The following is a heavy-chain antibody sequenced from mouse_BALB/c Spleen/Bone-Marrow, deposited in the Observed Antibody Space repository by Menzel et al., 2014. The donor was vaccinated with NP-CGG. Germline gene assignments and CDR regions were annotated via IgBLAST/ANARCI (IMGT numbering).Heavy chain of an antibody. V-gene: IGHV1-18*01. CDR2: INPNNGGT. Sequence: VQLQQSGPELVKPGASVKISCKTSGYTFTEYTMHWVKQSQGKSLEWIGGINPNNGGTSYNQQFKGKATLTVDKSSSTDYMGTGNLTSEDSAVYYCARRYYGPHVMDNWGQGTSVTVSS. CDR1: GYTFTEYT. J-gene: IGHJ4*01. CDR3: ARRYYGPHVMDN. D-gene: IGHD1-2*01.